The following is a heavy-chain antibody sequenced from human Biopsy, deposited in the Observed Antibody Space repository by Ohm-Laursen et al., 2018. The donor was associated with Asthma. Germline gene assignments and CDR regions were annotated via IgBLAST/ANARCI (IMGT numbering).Heavy chain of an antibody. CDR1: RFSFSNFA. D-gene: IGHD3-10*01. CDR3: AKDERLYYGSDSKYMQPVPLGD. CDR2: ISKDASTQ. J-gene: IGHJ4*02. V-gene: IGHV3-30*07. Sequence: SLRLSCTASRFSFSNFAIHWVRQAPGKGLEWVGVISKDASTQDYADSVKGRFTISRDKSENTLYLQMNSLRAEDTAVYYCAKDERLYYGSDSKYMQPVPLGDWGQGTLVIVSA.